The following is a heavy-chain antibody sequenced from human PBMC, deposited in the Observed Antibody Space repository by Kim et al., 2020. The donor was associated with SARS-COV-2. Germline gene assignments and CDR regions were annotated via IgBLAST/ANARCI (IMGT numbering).Heavy chain of an antibody. J-gene: IGHJ6*02. CDR1: GFTFSSYG. D-gene: IGHD6-13*01. V-gene: IGHV3-33*01. Sequence: GGSLRLSCAASGFTFSSYGMHWVRQAPGKGLEWVAVIWYDGSNKYYADSVKGRFTISRDNSKNTLYLQMNSLRAEDTAVYYCARDIQLSSSWYFSGSYYYYGMDVWGQGTTVTVSS. CDR2: IWYDGSNK. CDR3: ARDIQLSSSWYFSGSYYYYGMDV.